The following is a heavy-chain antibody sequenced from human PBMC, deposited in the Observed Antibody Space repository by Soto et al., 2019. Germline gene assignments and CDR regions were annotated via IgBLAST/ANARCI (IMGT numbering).Heavy chain of an antibody. CDR3: AKDLELERNYYYYGMDV. J-gene: IGHJ6*02. Sequence: GGSMRLSCAASGFTFSSYGMHWVRQAPGKGLEWVAVISYDGSNKYYADSVKGRFTISRDNSKNTLYLQMNSLRAEDTAVYYCAKDLELERNYYYYGMDVWGQGTTVTVSS. CDR1: GFTFSSYG. V-gene: IGHV3-30*18. CDR2: ISYDGSNK. D-gene: IGHD1-1*01.